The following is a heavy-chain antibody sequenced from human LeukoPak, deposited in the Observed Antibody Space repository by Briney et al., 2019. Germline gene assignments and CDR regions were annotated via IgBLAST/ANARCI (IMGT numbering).Heavy chain of an antibody. CDR3: ARDRATAGIFDY. D-gene: IGHD6-13*01. CDR2: IKQDGSEK. J-gene: IGHJ4*02. Sequence: GGSLRLSCAASGFTFSVYWMSWVRQAPGKGLEWVASIKQDGSEKYYVYSVKGRFTISRDNAKNSLYLQMNSLRAEDTAVYHCARDRATAGIFDYWGQGALVTVSS. V-gene: IGHV3-7*01. CDR1: GFTFSVYW.